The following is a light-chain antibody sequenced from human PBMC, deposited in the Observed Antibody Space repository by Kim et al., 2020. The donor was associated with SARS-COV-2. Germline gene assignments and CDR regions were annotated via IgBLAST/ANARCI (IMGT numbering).Light chain of an antibody. CDR2: EVT. CDR1: TSDVSNYNY. Sequence: TTTSTEPTSDVSNYNYGSGYQQPPGKAPKLRIYEVTKRPSGVPDRFSGSKSGNTASLTVSGLQAEDEADYYCSSYASSNAWVFGGGTQLTVL. J-gene: IGLJ3*02. V-gene: IGLV2-8*01. CDR3: SSYASSNAWV.